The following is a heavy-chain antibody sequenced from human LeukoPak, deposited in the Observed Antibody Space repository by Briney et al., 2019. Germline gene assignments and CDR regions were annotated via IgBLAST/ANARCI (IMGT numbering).Heavy chain of an antibody. CDR3: ARGSHYDSSDYEPDAFDI. D-gene: IGHD3-22*01. CDR1: GVSLSDYY. CDR2: INHSGST. V-gene: IGHV4-34*01. J-gene: IGHJ3*02. Sequence: SETLSLTCAVYGVSLSDYYWSWFRQPPGKGPEWIGEINHSGSTNYNPSLKSRVTISVDTSKNQISLNLSCVTAADTAVYCCARGSHYDSSDYEPDAFDIWGQGTMVTVSS.